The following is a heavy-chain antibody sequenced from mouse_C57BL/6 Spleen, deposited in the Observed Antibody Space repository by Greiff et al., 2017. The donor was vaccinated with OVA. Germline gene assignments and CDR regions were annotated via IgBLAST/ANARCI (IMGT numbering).Heavy chain of an antibody. CDR1: GYTFTDYN. CDR3: ARSEIYYGYDGGLGAMDY. J-gene: IGHJ4*01. Sequence: EVHLVESGPELVKPGASVKMSCKASGYTFTDYNMHWVKQSHGKSLEWIGYINPNNGGTSYNQKFKGKATLTVNKSSSTAYMELRSLTSEDSAVYYCARSEIYYGYDGGLGAMDYWGQGTSVTVSS. CDR2: INPNNGGT. D-gene: IGHD2-2*01. V-gene: IGHV1-22*01.